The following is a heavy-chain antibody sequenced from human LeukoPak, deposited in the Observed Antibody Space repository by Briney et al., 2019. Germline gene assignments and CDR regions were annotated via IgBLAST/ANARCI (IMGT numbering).Heavy chain of an antibody. D-gene: IGHD6-13*01. CDR3: AKRFQGFGYNSNWPEDQYFDY. J-gene: IGHJ4*02. CDR2: ISGSVGST. V-gene: IGHV3-23*01. Sequence: GGSLRLSCAASGFTFSSYAMSWVRQAPGEGLEWVSAISGSVGSTYYADSVKGRFTISRDNSKSTLYLQMNSLRAEDTAVYYCAKRFQGFGYNSNWPEDQYFDYWGQGTLVTVSS. CDR1: GFTFSSYA.